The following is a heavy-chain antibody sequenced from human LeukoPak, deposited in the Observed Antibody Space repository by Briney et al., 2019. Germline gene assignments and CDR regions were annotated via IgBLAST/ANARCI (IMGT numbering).Heavy chain of an antibody. CDR3: ARGHGDNSGAFDT. V-gene: IGHV4-30-2*01. J-gene: IGHJ3*02. CDR1: GGSIMVAAYS. Sequence: PSETLSLTCTVSGGSIMVAAYSWSWIRQPPGKGLEWIGYIYYSGRTYYNPSLKSRVTISVDRSKNQFSLKLSSVTAADTAVYFCARGHGDNSGAFDTWGQGTLVTVSS. CDR2: IYYSGRT. D-gene: IGHD4-23*01.